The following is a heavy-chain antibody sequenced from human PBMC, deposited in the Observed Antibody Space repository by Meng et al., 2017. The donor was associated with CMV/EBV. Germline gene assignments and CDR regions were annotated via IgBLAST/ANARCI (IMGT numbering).Heavy chain of an antibody. CDR1: GFTFSDYY. Sequence: GGSLRLSCAASGFTFSDYYMSWTRQAPGKGLEWVSYISSSGSTIYYADSVKGRFTISRDNAKNSLYLQMNSLRAEDTAVYYCARDLGVDTAIPGLDYWGQGTLVTVSS. CDR3: ARDLGVDTAIPGLDY. CDR2: ISSSGSTI. J-gene: IGHJ4*02. V-gene: IGHV3-11*01. D-gene: IGHD5-18*01.